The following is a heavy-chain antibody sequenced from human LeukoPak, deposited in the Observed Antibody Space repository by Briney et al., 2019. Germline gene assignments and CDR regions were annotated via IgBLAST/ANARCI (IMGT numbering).Heavy chain of an antibody. CDR3: ARGLLHSDY. V-gene: IGHV1-46*01. CDR2: INPSGGST. CDR1: GYSFTIYY. Sequence: ASVKVSCTASGYSFTIYYMHWVRQAPGQGLEWMGTINPSGGSTNYAQKFQGRVTMTRDTSTSIVYMDLSSLTSEDTAVYYCARGLLHSDYWGQGTLVTVSS. J-gene: IGHJ4*02.